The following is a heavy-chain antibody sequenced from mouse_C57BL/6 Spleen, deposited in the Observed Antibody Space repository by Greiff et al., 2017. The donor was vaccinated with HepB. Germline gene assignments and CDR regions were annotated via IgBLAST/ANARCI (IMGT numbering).Heavy chain of an antibody. J-gene: IGHJ3*01. CDR3: TTPLSTMVTTEFAY. D-gene: IGHD2-2*01. CDR1: GFNIEDDY. V-gene: IGHV14-4*01. CDR2: IDPENGDT. Sequence: EVQVVESGAELVRPGASVKLSCTASGFNIEDDYMHWVKQRPEQGLEWIGWIDPENGDTEYASKFQGKATITADTSSNTAYLQLSSLTSEDTAVYYCTTPLSTMVTTEFAYWGQGTLVTVSA.